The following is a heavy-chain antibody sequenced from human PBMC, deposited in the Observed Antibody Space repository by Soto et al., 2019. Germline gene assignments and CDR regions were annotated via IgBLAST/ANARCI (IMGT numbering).Heavy chain of an antibody. CDR2: IIPISGTA. J-gene: IGHJ3*02. D-gene: IGHD5-12*01. CDR1: GGTFSSYA. CDR3: ASSRDGYNPRAFDI. Sequence: QVQLVQSGAEVKKPGSSVKVSCKASGGTFSSYAISWVRQAPGQGLEWMGGIIPISGTANYAQKFQGRVTITADEATSTAYMELSILRSEDTAVYYCASSRDGYNPRAFDIWGQGTMVTVSS. V-gene: IGHV1-69*01.